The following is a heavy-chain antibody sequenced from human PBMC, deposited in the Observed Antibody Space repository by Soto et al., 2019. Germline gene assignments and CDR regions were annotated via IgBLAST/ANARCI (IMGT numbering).Heavy chain of an antibody. CDR3: ARESPGSNWYAH. J-gene: IGHJ5*02. CDR1: GLSFSDYW. CDR2: VKPDGTQK. V-gene: IGHV3-7*05. Sequence: PGGSLRLSCETSGLSFSDYWMSWVRRAPGKGLEWVANVKPDGTQKFYVDSVRGRFSIFRDNTKKSLFLQMNSLTAEDTGIYYCARESPGSNWYAHWGQGAQVTVSS.